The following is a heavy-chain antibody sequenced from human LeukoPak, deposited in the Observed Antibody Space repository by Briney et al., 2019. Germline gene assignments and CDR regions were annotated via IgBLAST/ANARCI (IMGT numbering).Heavy chain of an antibody. V-gene: IGHV3-33*01. CDR2: IWYDGSNK. J-gene: IGHJ3*02. CDR3: ARGAGVGASAFDI. D-gene: IGHD1-26*01. CDR1: GFTSRNFA. Sequence: GGSLRLSCAASGFTSRNFAIHWIRQAPGKGREWVAIIWYDGSNKYYGASVNRRFITTRDNTKNTLSLQMNSMRTEDTAVYYCARGAGVGASAFDIWGQGTMVTVSP.